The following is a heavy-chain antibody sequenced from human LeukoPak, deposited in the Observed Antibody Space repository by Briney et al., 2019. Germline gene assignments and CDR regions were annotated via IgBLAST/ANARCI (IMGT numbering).Heavy chain of an antibody. CDR1: GGSFSGYY. D-gene: IGHD2-2*01. V-gene: IGHV4-34*01. CDR2: INHSGST. CDR3: ARGRRIVVVPAAKTIFDY. Sequence: SETLSLTCAVYGGSFSGYYWSWIRQPPGKGLEWIGEINHSGSTNYNPSLKSRVTISADTSENQFSLKLSSVTAADTAVYYCARGRRIVVVPAAKTIFDYWGQGTLVTVSS. J-gene: IGHJ4*02.